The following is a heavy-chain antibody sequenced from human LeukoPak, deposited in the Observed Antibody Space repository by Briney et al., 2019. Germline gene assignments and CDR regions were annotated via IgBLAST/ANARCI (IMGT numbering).Heavy chain of an antibody. Sequence: SVKVSCKASGGTFSSYAISWVRQAPGRGLEWMGGIIPIFGTANYAQKFQGRVTITTDESTSTAYMELSSLRSEDTAVYYCARTPVVPAAGYYYYYYMDVWGKGTTVTVSS. CDR1: GGTFSSYA. V-gene: IGHV1-69*05. CDR3: ARTPVVPAAGYYYYYYMDV. J-gene: IGHJ6*03. D-gene: IGHD2-2*01. CDR2: IIPIFGTA.